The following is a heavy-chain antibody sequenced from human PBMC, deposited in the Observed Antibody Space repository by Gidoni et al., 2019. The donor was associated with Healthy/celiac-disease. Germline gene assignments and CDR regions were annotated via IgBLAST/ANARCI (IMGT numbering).Heavy chain of an antibody. J-gene: IGHJ2*01. Sequence: QVQLQQWGAGLLKPSETLSLTCAVYGGSFSGYYWSWIRQPPGKGLEWIGEINHSGSTNYNPYLKSRVTISVDTSKNQFSLKLSSVTAADTAVYYCARAVTARYFDLWGRGTLVTVSS. CDR1: GGSFSGYY. D-gene: IGHD2-21*02. CDR2: INHSGST. V-gene: IGHV4-34*01. CDR3: ARAVTARYFDL.